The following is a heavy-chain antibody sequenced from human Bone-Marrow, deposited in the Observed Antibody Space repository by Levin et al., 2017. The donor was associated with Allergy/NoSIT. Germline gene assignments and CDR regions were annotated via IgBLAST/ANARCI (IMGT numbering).Heavy chain of an antibody. CDR1: GFIFSSYW. J-gene: IGHJ4*02. Sequence: GGSLRLSCAASGFIFSSYWMSWVRQAPGKGLEWVATLSPDGSEKYYVDSVKGRFTVSRDNAKNSLYLQMNSLRAEDTAVYYCTGRPMAAAATGRVFWGQGTLVTVSS. CDR2: LSPDGSEK. V-gene: IGHV3-7*01. D-gene: IGHD6-13*01. CDR3: TGRPMAAAATGRVF.